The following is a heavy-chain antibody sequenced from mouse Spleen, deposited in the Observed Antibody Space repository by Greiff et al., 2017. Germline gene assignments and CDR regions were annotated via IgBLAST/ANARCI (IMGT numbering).Heavy chain of an antibody. D-gene: IGHD3-1*01. J-gene: IGHJ3*01. Sequence: EVQGVESGGGLVKPGGSLKLSCAASGFTFSDYYMYWVRQTPEKRLEWVATISDGSTYTYYSDSVKGRFTISRDNAKNNLYLQMSSLKSEDTAMYYCARDTSGYDWCAYWGQGTLVTVSA. CDR3: ARDTSGYDWCAY. CDR2: ISDGSTYT. CDR1: GFTFSDYY. V-gene: IGHV5-4*02.